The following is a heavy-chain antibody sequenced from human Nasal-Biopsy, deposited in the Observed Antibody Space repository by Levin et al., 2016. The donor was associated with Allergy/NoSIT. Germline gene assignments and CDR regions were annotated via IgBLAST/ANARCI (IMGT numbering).Heavy chain of an antibody. CDR2: INPSGGST. J-gene: IGHJ6*02. Sequence: ASVKVSCKASGYKFTSYYIHWVRQAPGQGLEWMAIINPSGGSTTYAQNFQGRVTMTRDTSTSTVYMEVSSLRTEDTAVYYCARIPGVPVAGTNYYYYGYGRLGPRDHGHRSP. D-gene: IGHD1-1*01. CDR3: ARIPGVPVAGTNYYYYGYGR. V-gene: IGHV1-46*01. CDR1: GYKFTSYY.